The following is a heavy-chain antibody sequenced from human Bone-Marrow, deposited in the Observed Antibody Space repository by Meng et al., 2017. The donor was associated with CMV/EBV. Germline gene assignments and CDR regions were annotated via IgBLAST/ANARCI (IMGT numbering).Heavy chain of an antibody. CDR3: VRAGSYYAFDY. D-gene: IGHD3-10*01. CDR1: GFTFDDYA. J-gene: IGHJ4*01. CDR2: ISWNSVGI. Sequence: SLKISCAASGFTFDDYAMHWVRRVPGKGLEWVSGISWNSVGIGYADSGKGRFTISRDNAKNSLYLPLNSPRVEDMALYYCVRAGSYYAFDYWGHGILVTVSS. V-gene: IGHV3-9*03.